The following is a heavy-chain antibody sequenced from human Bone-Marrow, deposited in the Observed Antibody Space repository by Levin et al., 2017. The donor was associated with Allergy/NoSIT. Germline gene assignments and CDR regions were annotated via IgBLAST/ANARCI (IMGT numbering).Heavy chain of an antibody. Sequence: AGGSLRLSCVVSGFIFDAYAMSWVRQVPGKGLEWVSSMSGGGDTKFYADSVKGRFSISRDLLKNKFYLQMKSLRAEDTAVYYCVKGQTTTIFGVVTGFDYWGPGTLVTVSS. D-gene: IGHD3-3*01. V-gene: IGHV3-23*01. CDR1: GFIFDAYA. CDR2: MSGGGDTK. CDR3: VKGQTTTIFGVVTGFDY. J-gene: IGHJ4*02.